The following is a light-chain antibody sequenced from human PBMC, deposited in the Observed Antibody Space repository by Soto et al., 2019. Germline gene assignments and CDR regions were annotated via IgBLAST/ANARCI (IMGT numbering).Light chain of an antibody. CDR3: SSYTSSTHYV. V-gene: IGLV2-14*03. CDR2: YVS. CDR1: SSDVGGYNY. J-gene: IGLJ1*01. Sequence: QSALAQPASVSGAPGQSITISCTGSSSDVGGYNYVSWYQQHPGKAPKLMIYYVSNRPSGVSSRFSGSKSGNTASLTISGLQADDEADYYCSSYTSSTHYVFGTGTKLPVL.